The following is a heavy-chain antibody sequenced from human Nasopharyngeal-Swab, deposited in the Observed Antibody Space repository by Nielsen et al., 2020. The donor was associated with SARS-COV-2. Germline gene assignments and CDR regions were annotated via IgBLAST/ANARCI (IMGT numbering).Heavy chain of an antibody. V-gene: IGHV4-34*01. CDR3: AGLLGYCSSTSCDY. CDR2: INHSGST. J-gene: IGHJ4*02. Sequence: SETLSLTCAVYGGSFSGYYWSWIRQPPGKGLEWIGEINHSGSTNYNPSLKSRVTISVDTSKNQFSLKLSSVTAADTAVYYCAGLLGYCSSTSCDYWGQGTLVTVSS. D-gene: IGHD2-2*01. CDR1: GGSFSGYY.